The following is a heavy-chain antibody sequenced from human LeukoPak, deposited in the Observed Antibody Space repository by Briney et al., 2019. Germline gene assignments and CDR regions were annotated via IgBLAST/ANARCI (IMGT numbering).Heavy chain of an antibody. J-gene: IGHJ4*02. V-gene: IGHV1-2*02. CDR1: GYTFTGYY. CDR2: INPNSGGT. CDR3: ARSQLWLQLRYFDY. Sequence: ASVKVSCKASGYTFTGYYMHWVRQAPGQGLEWMGWINPNSGGTNYAQKFQGRVTMTRDTSISTAYMELSRLRSDGTAVYYCARSQLWLQLRYFDYWGQGTLVTVSS. D-gene: IGHD5-24*01.